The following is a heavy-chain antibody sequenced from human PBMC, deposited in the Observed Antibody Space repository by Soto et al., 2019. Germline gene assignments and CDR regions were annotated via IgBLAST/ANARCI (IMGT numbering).Heavy chain of an antibody. J-gene: IGHJ6*02. CDR3: ARVEAVAGLYNYHGLDV. CDR1: GGTFSNYA. Sequence: QVQLVQSGAEVKKPGSSVKVSCKVSGGTFSNYAIDWVRLAPGHGLEWIGGIVPIFGTTYYTQKFQGRATIMADDSTTTAYLEMSSLSSEDTAIYYCARVEAVAGLYNYHGLDVWGQETAVTVSS. CDR2: IVPIFGTT. D-gene: IGHD6-19*01. V-gene: IGHV1-69*12.